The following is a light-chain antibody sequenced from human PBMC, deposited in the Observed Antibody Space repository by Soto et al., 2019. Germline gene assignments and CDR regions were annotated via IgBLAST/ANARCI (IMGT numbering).Light chain of an antibody. CDR3: QQYDNWVT. CDR2: SAS. V-gene: IGKV3-15*01. CDR1: QSVGTN. J-gene: IGKJ4*01. Sequence: EIVMTQSPVTLSVSPGERATLSCTASQSVGTNLAWYQRKPGQAPRLLIYSASARATDVPARFSGSGSGTEFTLTISSLQSEDFAFYFCQQYDNWVTFGGGTKVEIK.